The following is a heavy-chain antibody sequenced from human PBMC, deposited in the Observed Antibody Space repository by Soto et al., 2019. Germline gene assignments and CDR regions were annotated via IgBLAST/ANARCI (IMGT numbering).Heavy chain of an antibody. V-gene: IGHV3-48*02. J-gene: IGHJ2*01. CDR2: ISSSSSTI. D-gene: IGHD4-4*01. CDR1: GFTFSSYS. CDR3: ARPLWRDDYNWGYFDL. Sequence: PGGSLRLSCAASGFTFSSYSMNWVRQAPGKGLEWVSYISSSSSTIYYADSVKGRFTISRDNAKNSLYLQMNSLRDEDTAVYYCARPLWRDDYNWGYFDLWGRGTLVTVSS.